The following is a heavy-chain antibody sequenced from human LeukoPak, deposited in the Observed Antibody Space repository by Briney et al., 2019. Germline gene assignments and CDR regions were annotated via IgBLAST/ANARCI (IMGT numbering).Heavy chain of an antibody. CDR1: GVSISSYY. Sequence: PSETLSLTCSVSGVSISSYYWRWIRQPPGKRLEWIGYIYYSGSTSYNPSLKSRVTISVDTSKNQISLKLSSVTAADTAVYYCARDLGVMVRAFDIWGQGTMVTVSS. D-gene: IGHD5-18*01. CDR3: ARDLGVMVRAFDI. J-gene: IGHJ3*02. CDR2: IYYSGST. V-gene: IGHV4-59*01.